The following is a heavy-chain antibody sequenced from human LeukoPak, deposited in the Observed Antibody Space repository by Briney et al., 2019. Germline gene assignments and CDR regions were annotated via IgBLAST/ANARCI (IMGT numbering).Heavy chain of an antibody. CDR3: AAGGIAVAPMTFDI. D-gene: IGHD6-19*01. CDR1: GFTFTSSA. Sequence: SVKVSCKASGFTFTSSAVQWVRQARGQRLEWIGWIVVGSGNTNYAQKFQERVTITRDMSTSTAYMELSSLRSEDTAVYYCAAGGIAVAPMTFDIWGQGTMVTVSP. V-gene: IGHV1-58*01. J-gene: IGHJ3*02. CDR2: IVVGSGNT.